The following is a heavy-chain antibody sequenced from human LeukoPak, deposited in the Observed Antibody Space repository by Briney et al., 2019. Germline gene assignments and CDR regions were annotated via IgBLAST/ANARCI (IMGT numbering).Heavy chain of an antibody. CDR3: ARDVDPYKYGLMFDS. D-gene: IGHD5-18*01. CDR1: GFIFSNYG. V-gene: IGHV3-23*01. J-gene: IGHJ4*02. CDR2: ISGGGENE. Sequence: GGSLRLSCASSGFIFSNYGMSWVRQDPGKGLEWVSTISGGGENEHYADSVKGRFTISRDNSKNILYVQMNSLSPEDTAIYYCARDVDPYKYGLMFDSWGQGTLVTVSS.